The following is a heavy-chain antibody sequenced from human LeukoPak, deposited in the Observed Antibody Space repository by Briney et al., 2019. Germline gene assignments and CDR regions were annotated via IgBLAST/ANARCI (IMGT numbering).Heavy chain of an antibody. Sequence: ASVKVSCKASGGTFSSYAISWVRQAPGQGLEWMGGIIPTFGTANYAQKFQGRVTITADESTSTAYMELSSLRSEDTAVYYCARVGGSGSEAYYYYGMDVWGKGTTVTVSS. CDR2: IIPTFGTA. D-gene: IGHD3-10*01. CDR1: GGTFSSYA. CDR3: ARVGGSGSEAYYYYGMDV. V-gene: IGHV1-69*13. J-gene: IGHJ6*04.